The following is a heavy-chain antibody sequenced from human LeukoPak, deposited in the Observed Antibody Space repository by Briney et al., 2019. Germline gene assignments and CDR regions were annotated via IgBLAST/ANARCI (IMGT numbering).Heavy chain of an antibody. J-gene: IGHJ3*02. Sequence: GGSLRLSCAASGFSFSGYWMSWVRQAPGKGLEGVAIIKSDGSEKFYVDSVKGRFTISRDNAENSLYLQMNSLRVEDTALYYCARSTLYAFDIWGQGTMVTVSS. D-gene: IGHD3-16*02. CDR1: GFSFSGYW. CDR2: IKSDGSEK. V-gene: IGHV3-7*04. CDR3: ARSTLYAFDI.